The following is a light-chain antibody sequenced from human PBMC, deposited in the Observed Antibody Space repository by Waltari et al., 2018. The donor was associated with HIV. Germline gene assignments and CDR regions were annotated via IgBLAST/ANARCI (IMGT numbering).Light chain of an antibody. J-gene: IGLJ2*01. CDR1: SLRSYY. Sequence: SSELTQDPAVSVALGQTVRITCQGDSLRSYYASWYQQKPGQAPVVVIYGKNNRPSGIPDRFSGSSSGNTTSLTIPGAQAEDEADYYCNSRDSSGNHLVFGGGTKLTVL. CDR2: GKN. CDR3: NSRDSSGNHLV. V-gene: IGLV3-19*01.